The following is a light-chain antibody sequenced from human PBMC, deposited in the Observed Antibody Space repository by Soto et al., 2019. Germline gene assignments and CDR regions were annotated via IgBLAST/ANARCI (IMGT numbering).Light chain of an antibody. CDR2: KAS. Sequence: DIQMTQSPSILSASVGDIVTITCRASQSIGSWLAWYQQTEGKAPKVLIYKASNLERGVPSRFSGSGSGTEFTLTISSLQAADFATYFCQQLYSYPLTFGGGTTVEF. J-gene: IGKJ4*01. CDR1: QSIGSW. CDR3: QQLYSYPLT. V-gene: IGKV1-5*03.